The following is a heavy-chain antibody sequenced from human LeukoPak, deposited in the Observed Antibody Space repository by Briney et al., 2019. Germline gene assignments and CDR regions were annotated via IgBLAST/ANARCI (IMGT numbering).Heavy chain of an antibody. CDR3: ARSPATKYYDILTGPFDP. CDR2: INPNSGGT. CDR1: GYTFTSYY. Sequence: ASVKVSCKASGYTFTSYYMHWVRQAPGQGLEWMGWINPNSGGTNYAQKFQGWVTMTRDTSISTAYMELSRLRSDDTAVYYCARSPATKYYDILTGPFDPWGQGTLVTVSS. D-gene: IGHD3-9*01. J-gene: IGHJ5*02. V-gene: IGHV1-2*04.